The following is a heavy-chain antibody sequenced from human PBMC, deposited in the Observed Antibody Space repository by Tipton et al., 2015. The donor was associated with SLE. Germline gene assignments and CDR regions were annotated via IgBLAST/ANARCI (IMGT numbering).Heavy chain of an antibody. CDR3: ARVERAARGFDY. V-gene: IGHV4-59*01. J-gene: IGHJ4*02. CDR1: GGSISSYY. CDR2: IYYSGST. D-gene: IGHD6-13*01. Sequence: TLSLTCTVSGGSISSYYWSWIRQPPGKGLEWIGYIYYSGSTNYNPSLKSRVTISVDTSKNQFSLKLSSVTAADTAVYYCARVERAARGFDYWSQGTLVTVSS.